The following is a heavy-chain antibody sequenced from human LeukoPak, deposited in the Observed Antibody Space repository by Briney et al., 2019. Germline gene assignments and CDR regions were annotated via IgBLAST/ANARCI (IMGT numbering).Heavy chain of an antibody. CDR1: GFTFSSYS. V-gene: IGHV3-66*01. CDR2: IYSGGTT. J-gene: IGHJ4*02. D-gene: IGHD6-13*01. CDR3: ARGVAAAGTTLDY. Sequence: GGSLRLSCAASGFTFSSYSMNWVRQAPGKGLEWVSVIYSGGTTYYADSVKGRFTISRDNSKNTLYLQMNSLRDEDTAVYYCARGVAAAGTTLDYWGQGTLVTVSS.